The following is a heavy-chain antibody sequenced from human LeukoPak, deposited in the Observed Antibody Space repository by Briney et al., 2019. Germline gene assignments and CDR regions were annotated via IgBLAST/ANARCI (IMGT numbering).Heavy chain of an antibody. CDR1: GYPFTSYY. J-gene: IGHJ4*02. CDR2: INPSGGST. CDR3: TRDLRYCSSISCYPAEEDY. V-gene: IGHV1-46*01. Sequence: ASVKVSCKASGYPFTSYYIHWVRQAPGQGLEWMGIINPSGGSTNYVQKFQGRVTMTSDTSTSTVYMELSSLRSEDTAVYYCTRDLRYCSSISCYPAEEDYRGQGTLVTVSS. D-gene: IGHD2-2*01.